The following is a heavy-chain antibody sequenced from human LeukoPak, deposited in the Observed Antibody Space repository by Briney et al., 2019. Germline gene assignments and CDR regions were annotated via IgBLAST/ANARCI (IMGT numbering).Heavy chain of an antibody. D-gene: IGHD2-15*01. CDR2: INPNSGGT. CDR3: RRADLAGGNFAY. V-gene: IGHV1-2*06. CDR1: GYTLTGYY. J-gene: IGHJ4*02. Sequence: GASVKVSCKASGYTLTGYYMHWVRQAPGQGLEWMGRINPNSGGTNYAQKFQGKVTMTRDTSISTAYMELSRLRSDDTAVYYCRRADLAGGNFAYWGQGTLVPVS.